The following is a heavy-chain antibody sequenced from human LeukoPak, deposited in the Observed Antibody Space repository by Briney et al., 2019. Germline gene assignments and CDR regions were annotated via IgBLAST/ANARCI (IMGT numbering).Heavy chain of an antibody. CDR2: IIPLFVTP. CDR3: ARGNNPPYNSYYIMDV. Sequence: SVKVSCKASGGTLSSYPISWVRQAPGQGLEWMGGIIPLFVTPKYAQNFQGRVTITADESTSTAYMELSSLRSDDTAVYYCARGNNPPYNSYYIMDVWGKGTTVTVSS. V-gene: IGHV1-69*01. CDR1: GGTLSSYP. D-gene: IGHD1/OR15-1a*01. J-gene: IGHJ6*03.